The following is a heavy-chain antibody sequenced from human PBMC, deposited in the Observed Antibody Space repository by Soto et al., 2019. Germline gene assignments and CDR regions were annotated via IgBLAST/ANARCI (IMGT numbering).Heavy chain of an antibody. CDR3: ARRSGRYAIDY. V-gene: IGHV4-4*02. CDR2: IYHSGST. CDR1: GGSISSSNW. D-gene: IGHD3-10*01. Sequence: QVQLQESGPGLVKPSGTLSLTCAVSGGSISSSNWWSWVRQPPGKGLEWIGEIYHSGSTNYNPSRKSXXTXAXDKSKNQFSLKLSSVTAADTAVYYCARRSGRYAIDYWGQGTLVTVSS. J-gene: IGHJ4*02.